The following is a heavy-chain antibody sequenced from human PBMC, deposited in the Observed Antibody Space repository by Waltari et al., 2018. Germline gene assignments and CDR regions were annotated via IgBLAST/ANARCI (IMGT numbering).Heavy chain of an antibody. CDR3: AKDGRFVEWLPLYYFDY. J-gene: IGHJ4*02. CDR1: GFTFSSYG. V-gene: IGHV3-30*18. D-gene: IGHD3-3*01. Sequence: QVQLVESGGGVVQPGRSLRLSCAASGFTFSSYGMHWVRQAPGKGLEWVAVISDDGSNKYYAESVKGRVTISRDNSKNTLYLQMNSLRAEDTAVYYCAKDGRFVEWLPLYYFDYWGQGTLVTVSS. CDR2: ISDDGSNK.